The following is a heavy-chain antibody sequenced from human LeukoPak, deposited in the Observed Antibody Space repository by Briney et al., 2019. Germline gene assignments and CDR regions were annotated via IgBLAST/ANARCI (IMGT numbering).Heavy chain of an antibody. V-gene: IGHV3-64D*09. CDR1: GFTFSSYA. J-gene: IGHJ4*02. Sequence: GGSLRLSCSASGFTFSSYAMHWVRQAPGKGLEYVSAISSNGGSTYYADSVKGRFTISRDNSKNTLYLQMSSLRAEDTAVYYCVKGSITIFGVVIIPFDYWGQGTLVTVSS. CDR2: ISSNGGST. CDR3: VKGSITIFGVVIIPFDY. D-gene: IGHD3-3*01.